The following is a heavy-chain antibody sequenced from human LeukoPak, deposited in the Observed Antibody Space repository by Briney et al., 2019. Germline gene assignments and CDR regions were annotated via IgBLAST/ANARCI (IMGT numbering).Heavy chain of an antibody. CDR2: ISGSGGST. J-gene: IGHJ4*02. D-gene: IGHD2-15*01. V-gene: IGHV3-23*01. CDR1: GFTFSSYA. CDR3: AKGGYKLGYCSGGSCYSFYY. Sequence: GGSLRLSCAASGFTFSSYAMSWVRQAPGKGLEWVSAISGSGGSTYYAGSVKGRFTISRDNSKNTLYLQMNSLRAEDTAVYYCAKGGYKLGYCSGGSCYSFYYWGQGTLVTVSS.